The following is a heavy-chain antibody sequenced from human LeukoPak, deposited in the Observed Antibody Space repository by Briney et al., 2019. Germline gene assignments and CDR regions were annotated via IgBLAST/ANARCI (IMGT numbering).Heavy chain of an antibody. CDR3: ARARPYCSGGNCYSLDY. Sequence: GGSLRLSCAASGFTFSSYSMHWVRQAPGKGLEGVAVISYDGSNKYYADSVKGRFTISRDNSKNTLYLQMNSLRAEDTAVYYCARARPYCSGGNCYSLDYWGQGTLVTVSS. CDR1: GFTFSSYS. CDR2: ISYDGSNK. J-gene: IGHJ4*02. D-gene: IGHD2-15*01. V-gene: IGHV3-30*04.